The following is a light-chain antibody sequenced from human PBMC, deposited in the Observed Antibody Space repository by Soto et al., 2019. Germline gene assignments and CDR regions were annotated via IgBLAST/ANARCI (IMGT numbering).Light chain of an antibody. CDR2: GAS. V-gene: IGKV3-20*01. J-gene: IGKJ1*01. CDR1: QSVSSSY. Sequence: DILLTQSPGTLSLSPGERATLSCRASQSVSSSYLAWYQQKPGQPPRLLIYGASSRATDIPDRFSGSGSGTDFTLTISRLEPEDFAVYYCQHFDGSLWTFGQGTKVDI. CDR3: QHFDGSLWT.